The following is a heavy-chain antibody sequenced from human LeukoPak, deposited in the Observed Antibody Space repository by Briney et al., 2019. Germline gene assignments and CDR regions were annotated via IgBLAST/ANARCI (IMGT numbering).Heavy chain of an antibody. J-gene: IGHJ3*02. CDR3: ARSGITMVGGVSIGLLAFDI. CDR2: ISGSGGST. CDR1: GFTFSSYS. D-gene: IGHD3-10*01. V-gene: IGHV3-23*01. Sequence: GGSLRLSCAASGFTFSSYSMNWVRQAPGRGLEWVSGISGSGGSTYYADSVKGRFTISRDNSKNTLYLQMNSLRAEDTAVYYCARSGITMVGGVSIGLLAFDIWGQGTMVTVSS.